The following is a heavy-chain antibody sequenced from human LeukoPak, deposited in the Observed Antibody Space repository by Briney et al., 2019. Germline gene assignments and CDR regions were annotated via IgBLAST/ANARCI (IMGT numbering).Heavy chain of an antibody. CDR1: GFPFNNRA. CDR2: ISYDGTNK. D-gene: IGHD3-10*01. CDR3: ARDCCGEWYFFDL. J-gene: IGHJ4*02. Sequence: PAGSLRLSCAASGFPFNNRAMHWVRQAPGKGLDWVAGISYDGTNKYYTDSVKGQSTVSRDNSKNTLYLQMNSLRAEDTAVYYCARDCCGEWYFFDLWGQGTLVTVSS. V-gene: IGHV3-30-3*01.